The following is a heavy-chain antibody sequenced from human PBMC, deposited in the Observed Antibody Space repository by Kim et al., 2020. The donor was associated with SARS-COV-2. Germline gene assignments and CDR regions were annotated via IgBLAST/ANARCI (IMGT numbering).Heavy chain of an antibody. V-gene: IGHV3-15*01. J-gene: IGHJ4*02. CDR1: GFTFSNAW. D-gene: IGHD2-2*01. CDR2: IRSKTDRGTA. Sequence: GGSLRLSCEASGFTFSNAWISWVRQAPGKGLEWVGRIRSKTDRGTADYAAPVKGRFTISRDDSKNTLYLQMNSLKTEDTAVYYCTTPGGTSCYDWGQGTLVTVSS. CDR3: TTPGGTSCYD.